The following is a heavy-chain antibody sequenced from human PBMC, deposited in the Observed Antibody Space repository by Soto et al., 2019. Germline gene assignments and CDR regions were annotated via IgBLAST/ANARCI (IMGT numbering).Heavy chain of an antibody. V-gene: IGHV4-61*01. J-gene: IGHJ3*01. CDR2: SYYSGST. CDR3: ARDLDYGGNSEASDV. Sequence: SETLSLTCTVSGGSVSSGSYYWSWIRQPPGKGLEWIGYSYYSGSTNYNPSLKSRVTISVDTAKNQFSPKLSSVTAADTAVYYCARDLDYGGNSEASDVWGQGTMVTVSS. D-gene: IGHD4-17*01. CDR1: GGSVSSGSYY.